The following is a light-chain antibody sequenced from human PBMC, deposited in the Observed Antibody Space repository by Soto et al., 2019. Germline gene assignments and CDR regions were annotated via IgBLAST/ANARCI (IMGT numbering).Light chain of an antibody. V-gene: IGKV3-15*01. J-gene: IGKJ2*01. CDR1: QSVSSN. CDR2: GAS. CDR3: QQYNNWPPQYT. Sequence: EIVMTQSPATLSVSPGERATLSCRASQSVSSNLAWYQQKPGQAPSLLIYGASTRATGIPARFSGSGSGTEFTLTIRILQSEDFAVYYCQQYNNWPPQYTFGQGTTLEIK.